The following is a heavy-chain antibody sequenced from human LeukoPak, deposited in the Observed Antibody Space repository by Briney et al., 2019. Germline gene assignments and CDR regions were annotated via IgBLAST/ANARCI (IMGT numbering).Heavy chain of an antibody. CDR2: IRSSSSYI. CDR3: ATPLAGYSGYDRDY. J-gene: IGHJ4*02. D-gene: IGHD5-12*01. Sequence: GGSLRLSCAASGFTFSSYSMNGVRQAPGKGLEWVSSIRSSSSYIYYADSVKGRFTISRDNAKNSLYLQMNSLRAEDTAVYYCATPLAGYSGYDRDYWGQGTLVTVSS. CDR1: GFTFSSYS. V-gene: IGHV3-21*01.